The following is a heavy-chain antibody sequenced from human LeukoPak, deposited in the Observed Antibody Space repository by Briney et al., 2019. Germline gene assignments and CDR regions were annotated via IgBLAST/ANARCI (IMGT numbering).Heavy chain of an antibody. CDR1: GFTFSSYA. V-gene: IGHV3-23*01. D-gene: IGHD3-3*01. Sequence: GGSLRLSCAASGFTFSSYAMSWVRQAPGKGLEWVSAISGSGGSTYYADSVKGRFTVSRDNSKNTLYLQMNSLRAEDTAVYYCAKASDYDFWSGYYPNYYYYYYMDVWGKGTTVTVSS. J-gene: IGHJ6*03. CDR3: AKASDYDFWSGYYPNYYYYYYMDV. CDR2: ISGSGGST.